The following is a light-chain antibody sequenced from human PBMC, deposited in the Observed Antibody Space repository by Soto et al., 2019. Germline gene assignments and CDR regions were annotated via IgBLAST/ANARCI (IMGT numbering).Light chain of an antibody. CDR2: AAS. V-gene: IGKV1-39*01. CDR3: QQSYSTPIFT. J-gene: IGKJ3*01. CDR1: QSISSY. Sequence: DIQMTQSPSSLSASVGDRVTITCRASQSISSYLNWYQQKPGKAPKLLIYAASSLQSGVPSRFXGSGSGTDFTLTISSLQPEDFATYYCQQSYSTPIFTFGPGTKVDIK.